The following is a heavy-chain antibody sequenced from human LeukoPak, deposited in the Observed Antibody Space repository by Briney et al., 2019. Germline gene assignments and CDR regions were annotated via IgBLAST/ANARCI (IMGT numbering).Heavy chain of an antibody. V-gene: IGHV3-7*01. Sequence: GGSLRLSCAASGFTFTTYWMSWVRQAPGKGLEWVANIQQDGTEKYYVDSVKGRFTISRDNAKTSLYLQMNSLRAEDTAVYYCAKDYNRAYYYGSGFDYWGQGTLVTVSS. J-gene: IGHJ4*02. CDR3: AKDYNRAYYYGSGFDY. CDR2: IQQDGTEK. CDR1: GFTFTTYW. D-gene: IGHD3-10*01.